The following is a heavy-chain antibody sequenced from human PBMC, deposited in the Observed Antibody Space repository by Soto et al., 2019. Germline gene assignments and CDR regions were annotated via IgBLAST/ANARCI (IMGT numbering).Heavy chain of an antibody. D-gene: IGHD3-10*01. CDR3: AHIPGSGQLLYSYYYYMDV. V-gene: IGHV2-5*02. CDR1: VFSLTTSGEA. Sequence: SGPPLVNPTQTLTLTCTFSVFSLTTSGEAVGWIRQPPGKALEWLALIYWDDDKRSSPSLKSRLTITKDTSKNQVVLTMTNMDPVDTATYYCAHIPGSGQLLYSYYYYMDVWGKGTTVTVSS. J-gene: IGHJ6*03. CDR2: IYWDDDK.